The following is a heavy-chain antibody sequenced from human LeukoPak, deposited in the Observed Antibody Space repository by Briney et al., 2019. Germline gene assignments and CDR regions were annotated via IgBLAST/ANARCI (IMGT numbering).Heavy chain of an antibody. CDR1: GFTVSSNY. V-gene: IGHV3-66*01. CDR3: AGPYCGGDCYSNSNAFDI. CDR2: IYSGGST. D-gene: IGHD2-21*02. J-gene: IGHJ3*02. Sequence: GGSLRLSCAASGFTVSSNYMSWVRQAPGKGLEWVSVIYSGGSTYYADSVKGRFTISRDNSKNTLYLQMNSLRAEDTAVYYCAGPYCGGDCYSNSNAFDIWGQGTMVTVSS.